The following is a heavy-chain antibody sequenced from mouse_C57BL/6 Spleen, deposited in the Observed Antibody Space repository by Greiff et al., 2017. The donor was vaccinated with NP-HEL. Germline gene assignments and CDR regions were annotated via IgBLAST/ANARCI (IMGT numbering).Heavy chain of an antibody. CDR1: GYTFTDYY. Sequence: VQLQQSGAELVKPGASVKISCKASGYTFTDYYINWVKQRPGQGLEWIGKIGPGSGSTYYNEKFKGKATLTADKSSSTAYMQLSSLTSEDSADYFCASEGITTVVAPHWYLDVWGTGTTVTVSS. J-gene: IGHJ1*03. CDR3: ASEGITTVVAPHWYLDV. CDR2: IGPGSGST. V-gene: IGHV1-77*01. D-gene: IGHD1-1*01.